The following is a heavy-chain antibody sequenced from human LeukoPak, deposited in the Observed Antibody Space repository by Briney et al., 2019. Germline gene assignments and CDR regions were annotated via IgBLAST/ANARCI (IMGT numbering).Heavy chain of an antibody. J-gene: IGHJ4*02. Sequence: GGSLRLSCAASGFTFSSNYMSWVRQAPGKGLEGVSVIYSGGSTYYADSVKGRFTISRDNSKNTLYLQMNSLRAEDTAVYYCASGGVYGSGSRLDYWGQGTLVTVSS. CDR2: IYSGGST. V-gene: IGHV3-66*01. CDR3: ASGGVYGSGSRLDY. D-gene: IGHD3-10*01. CDR1: GFTFSSNY.